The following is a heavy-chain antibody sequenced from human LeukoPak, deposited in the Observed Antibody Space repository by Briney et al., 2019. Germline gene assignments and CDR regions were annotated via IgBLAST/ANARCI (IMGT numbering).Heavy chain of an antibody. CDR3: ARQGFGSSYFDY. CDR2: IYYSGST. V-gene: IGHV4-39*07. J-gene: IGHJ4*02. CDR1: GGSISSSSYY. D-gene: IGHD3-16*01. Sequence: SETLSLTCTVSGGSISSSSYYWGWIRQPPGKGLEWIGGIYYSGSTYYSPSLKSRVTISLDTSKNQFSLKLSSVTAADTAVYYCARQGFGSSYFDYWGQGTLVTVSS.